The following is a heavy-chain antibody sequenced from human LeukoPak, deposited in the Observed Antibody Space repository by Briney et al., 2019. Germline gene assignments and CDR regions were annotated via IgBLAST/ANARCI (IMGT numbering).Heavy chain of an antibody. V-gene: IGHV3-30*14. Sequence: GGSLRLSCAASGFTFSSYAMHWVRQAPGKGLEWVAVISYDGSNKYYADSVKGRFTISRDTSDNTLNLQMNGLGAEDSAVYYCAAKGNGYTGIYVFAHWGQGTLVTVSA. CDR2: ISYDGSNK. D-gene: IGHD1-26*01. CDR1: GFTFSSYA. CDR3: AAKGNGYTGIYVFAH. J-gene: IGHJ4*02.